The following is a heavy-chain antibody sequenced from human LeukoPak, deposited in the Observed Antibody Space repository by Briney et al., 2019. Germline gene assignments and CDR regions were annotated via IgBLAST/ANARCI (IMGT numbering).Heavy chain of an antibody. D-gene: IGHD3-10*01. Sequence: QPGGSLRLSCAASGLTVSGSYMNWVRQAPGKGLEWVSVLYSSGTTYYADSAKGRFTISRDNSKNTPYLQLNSLRAEDTAIYYCAQSRGAFDIWGQGTMVTVSS. CDR1: GLTVSGSY. CDR2: LYSSGTT. V-gene: IGHV3-53*01. CDR3: AQSRGAFDI. J-gene: IGHJ3*02.